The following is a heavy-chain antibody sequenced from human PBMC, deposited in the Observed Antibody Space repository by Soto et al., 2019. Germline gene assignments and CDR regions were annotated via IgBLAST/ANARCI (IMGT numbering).Heavy chain of an antibody. CDR1: GFTFSSYW. V-gene: IGHV3-7*01. D-gene: IGHD2-15*01. J-gene: IGHJ4*02. CDR2: IKQDGSEK. CDR3: ARVVGVGFPSNDY. Sequence: GGSLRLSCAASGFTFSSYWMSWVRQAPGKGLEWVANIKQDGSEKYYVDSVKGRFTISRDNAKNSLYLQMNSLRAEDTAVYYCARVVGVGFPSNDYWGQGTLVTVSS.